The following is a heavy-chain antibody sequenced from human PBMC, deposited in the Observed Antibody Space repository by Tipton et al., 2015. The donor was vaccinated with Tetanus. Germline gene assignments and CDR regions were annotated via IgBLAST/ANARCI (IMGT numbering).Heavy chain of an antibody. CDR3: ARSIPAGPVWPYEH. Sequence: LRLSCIVSGGSMSTSGHYGAWVRQPPGKGLEWLGSGVSSGRTYYNPSLKSRVSMSLDTSKNQISLRLTSVTAADTAVYYCARSIPAGPVWPYEHWGQGTLVTVSS. V-gene: IGHV4-39*01. CDR1: GGSMSTSGHY. CDR2: GVSSGRT. D-gene: IGHD2-21*01. J-gene: IGHJ4*02.